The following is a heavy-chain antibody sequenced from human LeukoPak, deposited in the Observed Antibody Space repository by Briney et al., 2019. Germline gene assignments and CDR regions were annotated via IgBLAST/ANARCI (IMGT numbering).Heavy chain of an antibody. CDR2: IYSGGST. Sequence: GGSLRLSCAASGFTVSSNYMSWVRQAPGKGLEWVSVIYSGGSTYYADSVKGRFTISRDNSKNTLYLQMNSLRAEDTAVHYCARNYYDSSGYYYVAFDIWGQGTMVTVSS. V-gene: IGHV3-66*01. CDR3: ARNYYDSSGYYYVAFDI. J-gene: IGHJ3*02. CDR1: GFTVSSNY. D-gene: IGHD3-22*01.